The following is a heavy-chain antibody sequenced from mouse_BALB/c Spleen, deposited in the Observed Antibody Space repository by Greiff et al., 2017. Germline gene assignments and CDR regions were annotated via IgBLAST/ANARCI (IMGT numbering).Heavy chain of an antibody. Sequence: LKQSGAELVKPGASVKLSCKTSGYTFTSYWIQWVKQRPGQGLGWIGEIFPGTGTTYYNEKFKGKATLTIDTSSSTAYMQLSSLTSEDSAVYFCASGGRLQYFDVWGAGTTVTVSS. J-gene: IGHJ1*01. CDR2: IFPGTGTT. V-gene: IGHV1S132*01. D-gene: IGHD1-2*01. CDR1: GYTFTSYW. CDR3: ASGGRLQYFDV.